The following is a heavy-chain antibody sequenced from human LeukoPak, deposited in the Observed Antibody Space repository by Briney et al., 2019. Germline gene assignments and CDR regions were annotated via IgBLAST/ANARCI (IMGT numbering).Heavy chain of an antibody. J-gene: IGHJ4*02. V-gene: IGHV3-74*01. CDR3: ASFRNYVGDY. CDR2: INSDGSST. CDR1: GCTFSSYC. Sequence: GGSLRFSCAASGCTFSSYCMHWVRHAPRKGMVLLPRINSDGSSTNYADSVQGRFTISRDNAKNTLYLQMNSLRAEDTAVYYCASFRNYVGDYWGQGNLVTVSS. D-gene: IGHD4-11*01.